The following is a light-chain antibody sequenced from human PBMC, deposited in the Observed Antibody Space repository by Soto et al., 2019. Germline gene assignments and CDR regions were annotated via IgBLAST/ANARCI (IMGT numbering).Light chain of an antibody. Sequence: EIVLTQSPATLSLSPGERATLSCRASQSVSSYLAWYQQNPGQAARLLIYDASNRATGIRARFSGSGSGTDFTLTISSREPEDFVVYYCQQRSNWPPALTFGGGTKVEIK. J-gene: IGKJ4*01. V-gene: IGKV3-11*01. CDR2: DAS. CDR3: QQRSNWPPALT. CDR1: QSVSSY.